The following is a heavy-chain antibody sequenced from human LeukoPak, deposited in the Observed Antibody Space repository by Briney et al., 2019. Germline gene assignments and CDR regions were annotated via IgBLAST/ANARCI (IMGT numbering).Heavy chain of an antibody. CDR2: INPNSGGT. CDR3: AREGIAAAEVYKWFDP. Sequence: ASVKVSCKASGYTFTGYYMHWVRQAPGQGREWMGWINPNSGGTNYAQRFQGRVTMTRDTSISTAYMELSRLRSDDTAVYYCAREGIAAAEVYKWFDPWGQGTLVTVSS. J-gene: IGHJ5*02. D-gene: IGHD6-13*01. V-gene: IGHV1-2*02. CDR1: GYTFTGYY.